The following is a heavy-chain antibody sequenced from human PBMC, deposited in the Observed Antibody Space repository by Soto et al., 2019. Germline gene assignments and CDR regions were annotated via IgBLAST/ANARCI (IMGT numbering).Heavy chain of an antibody. V-gene: IGHV4-34*01. Sequence: SETLSLTCAVYGGSFSGYYWSWIRQPPGKGLEWIGEINHSGSTNYNPSLKSRVTISVDTSKDQFSLKLSSVTAADTAVYYCARGKIFGVVIIPRRWFDPWGQGTLVTVSS. CDR1: GGSFSGYY. J-gene: IGHJ5*02. D-gene: IGHD3-3*01. CDR2: INHSGST. CDR3: ARGKIFGVVIIPRRWFDP.